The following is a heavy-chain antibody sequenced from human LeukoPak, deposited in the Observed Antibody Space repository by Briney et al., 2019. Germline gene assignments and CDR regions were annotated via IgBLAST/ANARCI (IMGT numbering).Heavy chain of an antibody. CDR3: ARAPVVPAPPDYYYYMDV. V-gene: IGHV6-1*01. CDR2: TYYRSKWYN. J-gene: IGHJ6*03. Sequence: SQTLSLTCAISGDSFSSNSAAWNWLRQSPSRGLEWLGRTYYRSKWYNDYAVSVKSRITINPDTSKNQFSLQLNSVTPEDTAVYYCARAPVVPAPPDYYYYMDVWGKGTTVTVSS. D-gene: IGHD2-2*01. CDR1: GDSFSSNSAA.